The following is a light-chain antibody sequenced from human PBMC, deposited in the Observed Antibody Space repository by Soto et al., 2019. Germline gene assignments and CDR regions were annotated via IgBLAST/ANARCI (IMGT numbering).Light chain of an antibody. J-gene: IGLJ3*02. V-gene: IGLV2-11*01. CDR2: DVT. Sequence: QSALTQPRSVSGSPGQSVTISCTGTSSDVGGYNYVSWYQHHPGKAPKLMIYDVTKRPSGVPDRFSGSKSGNTASLTISGLQAEDEADYFCCPYAGSYILEVFGGGTKPTVL. CDR1: SSDVGGYNY. CDR3: CPYAGSYILEV.